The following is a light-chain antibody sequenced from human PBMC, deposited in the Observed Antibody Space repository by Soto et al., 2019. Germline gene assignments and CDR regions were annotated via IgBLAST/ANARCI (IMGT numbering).Light chain of an antibody. J-gene: IGLJ1*01. CDR2: NNL. CDR3: QSFDSSLRVYV. Sequence: QSVLTQPPSVSGAPGQRVTISCTGSSSNFGAGYEVHWYKQLPGAAPTLVIFNNLNRHSGVPERFSGAKSGTSASLVISGLQAEDEADYYCQSFDSSLRVYVFGSGTKLTVL. CDR1: SSNFGAGYE. V-gene: IGLV1-40*01.